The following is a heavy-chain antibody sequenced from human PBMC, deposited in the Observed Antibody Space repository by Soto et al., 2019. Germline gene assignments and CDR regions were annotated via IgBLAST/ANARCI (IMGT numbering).Heavy chain of an antibody. CDR3: ARGGDYGHTPGSFY. CDR1: GYTFTSYD. D-gene: IGHD4-17*01. J-gene: IGHJ4*02. CDR2: MNPNSGNT. V-gene: IGHV1-8*01. Sequence: QVQLVQSGAEVKKPGASVKVSCKASGYTFTSYDINWVRPATGLGHEWMGWMNPNSGNTGYAQKFQGRVTMTRNTSISTAYMELSSLRSEDTAVYYCARGGDYGHTPGSFYWGQGTLVTVSS.